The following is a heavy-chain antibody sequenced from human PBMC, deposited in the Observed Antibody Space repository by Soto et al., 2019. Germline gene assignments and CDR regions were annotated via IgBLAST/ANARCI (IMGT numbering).Heavy chain of an antibody. V-gene: IGHV4-39*01. Sequence: QLQLQESGPGLVKPSETLSLTCTVSGGSISSSSYYWGWIRQPPGKGLEWIGSIYYSGSTYYNPSLKSRVTISEDTSKNQFALKRSSVTAADTAVYYCARRYSSGWYGPNTDYWGQGTLVTVSS. J-gene: IGHJ4*02. CDR3: ARRYSSGWYGPNTDY. CDR2: IYYSGST. CDR1: GGSISSSSYY. D-gene: IGHD6-19*01.